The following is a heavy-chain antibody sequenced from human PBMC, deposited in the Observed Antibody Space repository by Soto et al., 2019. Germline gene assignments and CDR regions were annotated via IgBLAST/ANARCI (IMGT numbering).Heavy chain of an antibody. J-gene: IGHJ5*02. V-gene: IGHV3-23*01. CDR3: PKHLPGELLPTGFDA. CDR1: GFTFSSYA. Sequence: PGGSLRLSCAASGFTFSSYAMTWVRQAPGKGLEWVSSMGGSGRSTYYTDSVKGRFTISRDNSKSTLYLQMTSLRAEDTALYYCPKHLPGELLPTGFDAGCPGIPVTVPS. D-gene: IGHD3-10*01. CDR2: MGGSGRST.